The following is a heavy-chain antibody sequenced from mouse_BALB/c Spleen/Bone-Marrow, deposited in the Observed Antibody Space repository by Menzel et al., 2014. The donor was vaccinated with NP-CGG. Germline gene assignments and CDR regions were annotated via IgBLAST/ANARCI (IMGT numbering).Heavy chain of an antibody. V-gene: IGHV1S56*01. CDR1: GYTFTSYD. J-gene: IGHJ4*01. Sequence: VQLQQSGPEPVKPGALVKISCKASGYTFTSYDINWVKQRPGQGLEWIGWIYPGDGNTKYDEKFKGKATLTADKSSSTAYMQLSSLTSENSAVYFCTRGGYGNYVGYAIDYWGQGTSVTVSS. CDR3: TRGGYGNYVGYAIDY. CDR2: IYPGDGNT. D-gene: IGHD2-10*02.